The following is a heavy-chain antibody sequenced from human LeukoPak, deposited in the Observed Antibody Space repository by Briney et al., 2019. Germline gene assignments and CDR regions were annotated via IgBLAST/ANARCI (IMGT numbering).Heavy chain of an antibody. CDR3: SELSARTDY. CDR1: GFTFSSYA. J-gene: IGHJ4*02. D-gene: IGHD3-16*02. CDR2: ISYDGSNK. V-gene: IGHV3-30*04. Sequence: GGSLRLPCAASGFTFSSYAMHWVRQAPGKGLEWVAVISYDGSNKYYADSVKGRFTISRDNSKNTLYLQMNSLRAEDTAVYYCSELSARTDYWGQGTLVTVSS.